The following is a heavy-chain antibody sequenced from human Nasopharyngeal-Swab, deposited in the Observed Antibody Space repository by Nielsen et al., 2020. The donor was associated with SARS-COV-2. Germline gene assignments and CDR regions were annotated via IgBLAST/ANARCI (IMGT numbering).Heavy chain of an antibody. V-gene: IGHV3-48*01. D-gene: IGHD3-10*01. J-gene: IGHJ4*02. CDR3: ANPYGSGSYYSY. CDR2: ISSSSSTI. Sequence: WIRQPPGKGLEWVSYISSSSSTIYYADSVKGRFTIPRDNARNTLYLQMNSLRAEDTAVYYCANPYGSGSYYSYWGQGTLVTVSS.